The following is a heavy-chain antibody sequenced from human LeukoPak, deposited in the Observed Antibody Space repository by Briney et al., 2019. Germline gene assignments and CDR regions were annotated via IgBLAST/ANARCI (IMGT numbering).Heavy chain of an antibody. J-gene: IGHJ5*02. CDR2: MNPNSGNT. CDR1: GYTLTSYD. V-gene: IGHV1-8*03. Sequence: ASVKVSCKAPGYTLTSYDINWVRQATGQGLEWMGWMNPNSGNTGYAQKFQGRVTITRNTSISTAYMELSSLRSEDTAAYYCARGRRGRAVAGNNWFDPWGQGTLVTVSS. D-gene: IGHD6-19*01. CDR3: ARGRRGRAVAGNNWFDP.